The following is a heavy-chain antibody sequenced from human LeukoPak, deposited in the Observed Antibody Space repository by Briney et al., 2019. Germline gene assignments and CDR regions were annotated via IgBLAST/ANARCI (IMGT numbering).Heavy chain of an antibody. CDR1: GFTFSSYS. D-gene: IGHD2-2*01. CDR3: AKSRSGSASWALQIFDN. V-gene: IGHV3-23*01. J-gene: IGHJ4*02. CDR2: ISPGGGTT. Sequence: GGSLRLSCATSGFTFSSYSMNWVRQAPGKGLEWVASISPGGGTTYYADYVKGRFTISRDNSKNSLFVQMNSLRAEDTAVYFCAKSRSGSASWALQIFDNWGQGTLVTVSS.